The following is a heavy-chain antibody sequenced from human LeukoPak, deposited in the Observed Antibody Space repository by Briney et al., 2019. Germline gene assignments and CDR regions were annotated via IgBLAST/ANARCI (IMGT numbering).Heavy chain of an antibody. V-gene: IGHV3-21*01. CDR1: GFTFSTYS. Sequence: GGSLRLSCGASGFTFSTYSMNWVRQAPGKGLEWVSSISSSSTYIYYSDSVKGRFTVSRDNAKNSLYLQMSSLRAEDTAVYYCAHSDVYNSIDYWGQGTLVTVSS. J-gene: IGHJ4*02. CDR3: AHSDVYNSIDY. D-gene: IGHD5-24*01. CDR2: ISSSSTYI.